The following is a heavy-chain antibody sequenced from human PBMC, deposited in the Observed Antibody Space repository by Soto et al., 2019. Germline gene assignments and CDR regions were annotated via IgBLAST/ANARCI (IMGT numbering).Heavy chain of an antibody. J-gene: IGHJ4*02. CDR2: IRSKANSYAT. D-gene: IGHD2-8*01. CDR1: GFTFSGSA. Sequence: GGSLRLSCAASGFTFSGSAMHWVRQASGKGLEWVGRIRSKANSYATAYAASVKGRFTISRDDSKNTAYLQMNSLKTEDTAVYYCTSPPYSYCTNGVCYTNEGYWGQGTLVTVSS. CDR3: TSPPYSYCTNGVCYTNEGY. V-gene: IGHV3-73*01.